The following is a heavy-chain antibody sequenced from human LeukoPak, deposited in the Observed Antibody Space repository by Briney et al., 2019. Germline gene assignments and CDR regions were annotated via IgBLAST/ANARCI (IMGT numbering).Heavy chain of an antibody. CDR2: ISGSGGST. D-gene: IGHD3-10*01. CDR3: ATAITMVRGVLPFDY. V-gene: IGHV3-23*01. CDR1: GFTFSSYA. Sequence: GGSLRLSCAASGFTFSSYAMSWVRQAPGKGLEWVSAISGSGGSTYYADSVKGRFTISRDNPKNTLYLQMNSLRAEDTAVYYCATAITMVRGVLPFDYWGQGTLVTVSS. J-gene: IGHJ4*02.